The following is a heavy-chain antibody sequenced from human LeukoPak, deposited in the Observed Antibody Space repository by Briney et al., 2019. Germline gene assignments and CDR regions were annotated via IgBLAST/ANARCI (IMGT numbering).Heavy chain of an antibody. Sequence: SETLSLTCTVSGGSISSSSYYWAWIRQSPGKGLEWIANICYGGSPYYNPSLKRRVTISVDTSKNQFSLKVSSVTAADTAVYYCANLYCSSTSCPDPWGQGTLVTVSS. D-gene: IGHD2-2*01. CDR3: ANLYCSSTSCPDP. CDR2: ICYGGSP. CDR1: GGSISSSSYY. J-gene: IGHJ5*02. V-gene: IGHV4-39*01.